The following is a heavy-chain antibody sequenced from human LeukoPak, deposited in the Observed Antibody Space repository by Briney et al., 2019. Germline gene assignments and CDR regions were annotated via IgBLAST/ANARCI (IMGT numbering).Heavy chain of an antibody. D-gene: IGHD1-26*01. V-gene: IGHV4-61*02. CDR3: ARLPRSVGALNPGAFDI. CDR2: IYTSGST. Sequence: PSQTLSLTCTVSGGSISSGSYYWSWIRQPAGKGLEWIGRIYTSGSTNYNPSLKSRVTISVDTSKNQFSLKLSSVTAADTAVYYCARLPRSVGALNPGAFDIWGQGTMVTVSS. J-gene: IGHJ3*02. CDR1: GGSISSGSYY.